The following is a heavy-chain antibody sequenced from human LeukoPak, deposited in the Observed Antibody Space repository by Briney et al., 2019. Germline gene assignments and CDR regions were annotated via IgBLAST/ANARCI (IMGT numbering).Heavy chain of an antibody. CDR3: ARDAGCSYGDKGGNWFDP. V-gene: IGHV1-2*02. Sequence: ASVKVSCKASGYTFTGYYMHWVRQAPGQGLEWMGWINPNSGGTNYAQKFQGRVTMTRDTSISTAYMELSRLRSDDTAVYYCARDAGCSYGDKGGNWFDPWGQGTLVTVSS. CDR2: INPNSGGT. J-gene: IGHJ5*02. D-gene: IGHD5-18*01. CDR1: GYTFTGYY.